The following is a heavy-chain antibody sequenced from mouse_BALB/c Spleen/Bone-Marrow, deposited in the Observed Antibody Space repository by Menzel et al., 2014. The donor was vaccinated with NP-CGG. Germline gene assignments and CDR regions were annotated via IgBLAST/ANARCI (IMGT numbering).Heavy chain of an antibody. J-gene: IGHJ3*01. CDR1: GYSFTNYW. Sequence: QVQLKESGAELVRPGASVKLSCKASGYSFTNYWMNWVKQKPGQGLEWIGMIHPSDSETRLNQKFKDKATLTVDKSSSTAYMQRSSPSSEDSAVYYCARFDNYEGFAYWGQGTLVTVSA. D-gene: IGHD1-3*01. CDR2: IHPSDSET. CDR3: ARFDNYEGFAY. V-gene: IGHV1-74*01.